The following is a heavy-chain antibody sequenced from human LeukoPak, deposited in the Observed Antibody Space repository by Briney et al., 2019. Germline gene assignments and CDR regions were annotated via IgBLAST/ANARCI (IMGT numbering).Heavy chain of an antibody. D-gene: IGHD3-16*01. CDR3: ARGGSNYYGMDV. Sequence: PSETLSLTCSVSDGSINSYYWNWIRRPPGKGLEWIGYIYYNGNTNYSPSLKSRVTMSVDTSKNLFSLKVSSVTAADTAVYYCARGGSNYYGMDVWGQGTTVTVSS. CDR2: IYYNGNT. V-gene: IGHV4-59*01. CDR1: DGSINSYY. J-gene: IGHJ6*02.